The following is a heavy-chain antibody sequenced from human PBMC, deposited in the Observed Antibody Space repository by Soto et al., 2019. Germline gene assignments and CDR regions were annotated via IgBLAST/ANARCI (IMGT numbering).Heavy chain of an antibody. V-gene: IGHV1-69*13. J-gene: IGHJ5*02. CDR1: GGTFSSYA. CDR3: ARDIVVVVAATRWFDP. CDR2: IIPIFGTA. Sequence: SVKVSCKASGGTFSSYAISWVRQAPGQGLEWMGGIIPIFGTANYAQKFQGRVTITADESTSTAYMELRSLRSDDTAVYYCARDIVVVVAATRWFDPWGQGTLVTVSS. D-gene: IGHD2-15*01.